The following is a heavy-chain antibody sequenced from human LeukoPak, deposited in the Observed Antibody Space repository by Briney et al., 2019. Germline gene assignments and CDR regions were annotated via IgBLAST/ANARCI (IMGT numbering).Heavy chain of an antibody. D-gene: IGHD3-22*01. Sequence: GGSLRLSCAASGFTFSSYEMNWVRQAPGKGLEWVSYISSSGSTIYYADSVKGRFTISRDNSKSTLFLQMNSLRAEDTAVYYCAKGPDSSGYYYYVDYWGRGTLVTVSS. CDR1: GFTFSSYE. CDR2: ISSSGSTI. V-gene: IGHV3-48*03. J-gene: IGHJ4*02. CDR3: AKGPDSSGYYYYVDY.